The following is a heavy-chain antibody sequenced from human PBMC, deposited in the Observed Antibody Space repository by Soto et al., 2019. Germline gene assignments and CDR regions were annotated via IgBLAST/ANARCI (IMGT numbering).Heavy chain of an antibody. J-gene: IGHJ5*02. CDR2: IKSKTDGGTT. D-gene: IGHD3-10*01. Sequence: GGSLRLSCAASGFTFSNAWMSWVRQAPGKGLEWVGRIKSKTDGGTTDYAAPVKGRFTISRDDSKNTLYLQMNSLKTEDTAVYYCTTATDILWFGDWARNWFDPWGQGTLVTVSS. V-gene: IGHV3-15*01. CDR3: TTATDILWFGDWARNWFDP. CDR1: GFTFSNAW.